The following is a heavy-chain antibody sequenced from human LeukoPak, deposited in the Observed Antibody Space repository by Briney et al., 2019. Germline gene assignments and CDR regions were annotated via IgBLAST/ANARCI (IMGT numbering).Heavy chain of an antibody. CDR1: GGSISSGDYY. CDR2: IYYSGST. V-gene: IGHV4-30-4*01. CDR3: ARSTVIPDYFDY. Sequence: SETLSLTCTVSGGSISSGDYYWSWIRQPPGTGLEWIGYIYYSGSTYYNPSLKSRVTISVDTSKNQFSLKLSSVTAADTAVYYCARSTVIPDYFDYWGQGTLVTVSS. J-gene: IGHJ4*02. D-gene: IGHD4-17*01.